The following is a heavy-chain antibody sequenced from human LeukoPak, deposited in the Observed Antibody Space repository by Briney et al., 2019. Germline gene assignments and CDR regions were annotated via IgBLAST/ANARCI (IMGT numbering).Heavy chain of an antibody. CDR2: IIPIFGTA. V-gene: IGHV1-69*13. CDR3: ANVLGYCSSTSCYDWFDP. Sequence: GASVKVSCKASGGTFSSYAISWGRQAPGQGLEWMGGIIPIFGTANYAQKFQGRVTITADESTSTAYMELSSLRSEDTAVYYCANVLGYCSSTSCYDWFDPWGQGTLVTVSS. CDR1: GGTFSSYA. D-gene: IGHD2-2*01. J-gene: IGHJ5*02.